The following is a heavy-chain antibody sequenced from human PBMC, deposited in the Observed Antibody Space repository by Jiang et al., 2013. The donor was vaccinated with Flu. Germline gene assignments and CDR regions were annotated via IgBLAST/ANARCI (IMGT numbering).Heavy chain of an antibody. J-gene: IGHJ6*02. D-gene: IGHD3-10*01. Sequence: GKGLEWIGSIYYSGSTYYNPSLKSRVTISVDTSKNQFSLKLSSVTAADTAVYYCARVTARFSMVQGAIYYYGMDVWGQGTTVTVSS. CDR3: ARVTARFSMVQGAIYYYGMDV. CDR2: IYYSGST. V-gene: IGHV4-39*07.